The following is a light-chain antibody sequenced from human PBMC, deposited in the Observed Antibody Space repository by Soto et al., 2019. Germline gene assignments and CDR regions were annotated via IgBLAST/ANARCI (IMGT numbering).Light chain of an antibody. Sequence: EIVITQSPATLSLFPGERATLSFRASQSVSSSYLAWYQQKPGQAPRLLIYGASNRATGIPDRFSGSGSGTDFTLTISRLEPEDFAVYYCQQYGSSGTFGQGTKVDIK. CDR3: QQYGSSGT. CDR1: QSVSSSY. V-gene: IGKV3-20*01. CDR2: GAS. J-gene: IGKJ1*01.